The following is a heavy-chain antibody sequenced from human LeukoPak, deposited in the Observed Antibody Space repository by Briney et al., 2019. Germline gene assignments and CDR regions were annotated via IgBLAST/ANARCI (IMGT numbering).Heavy chain of an antibody. CDR3: ARLSGKSGYPYFYYYYGMDV. V-gene: IGHV5-51*01. CDR2: VHPADSDT. J-gene: IGHJ6*02. CDR1: GYRFSRYW. D-gene: IGHD1-14*01. Sequence: GESLKISCQGSGYRFSRYWIGWVRQMPGKGLEWMGIVHPADSDTRYSPSFEGQVTISVDKSISTAYLQWSSLKASDTAMYYCARLSGKSGYPYFYYYYGMDVWGQGTTVTVSS.